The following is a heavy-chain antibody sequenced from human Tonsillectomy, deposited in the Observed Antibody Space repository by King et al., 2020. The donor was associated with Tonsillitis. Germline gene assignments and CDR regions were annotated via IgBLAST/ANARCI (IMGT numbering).Heavy chain of an antibody. J-gene: IGHJ6*02. CDR1: GGSISSSSYY. D-gene: IGHD3-10*01. Sequence: QLQESGPGLVKPSETLSLTCTVSGGSISSSSYYWGWIRQPPGKGLEWIGSIYYSGSTYYNPSLKSRVTISVDTSKNQFSLKLSSVTAPDTAVYYCASPYRGTYGMDVWGQGTTVTVSS. CDR3: ASPYRGTYGMDV. CDR2: IYYSGST. V-gene: IGHV4-39*07.